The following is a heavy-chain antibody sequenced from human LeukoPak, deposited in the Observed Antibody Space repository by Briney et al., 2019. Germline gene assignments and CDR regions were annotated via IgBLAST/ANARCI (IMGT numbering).Heavy chain of an antibody. J-gene: IGHJ4*02. Sequence: PGGSLRLSCAASGFTFSSYEMNWVRQAPGKGLEWVSYISSSGSTIYYADSVKGRFTISRDNAKNSLYLQMSSLRAEDTAVYYCARDRLNSSSVYWGQGTLVTVSS. CDR3: ARDRLNSSSVY. V-gene: IGHV3-48*03. CDR2: ISSSGSTI. CDR1: GFTFSSYE. D-gene: IGHD6-6*01.